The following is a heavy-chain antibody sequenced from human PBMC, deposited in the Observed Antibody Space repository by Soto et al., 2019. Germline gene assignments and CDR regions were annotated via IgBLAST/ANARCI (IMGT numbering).Heavy chain of an antibody. CDR3: ARARPYYFDY. CDR1: GGSISSSSYY. CDR2: IYYSGST. Sequence: SETLSLTCTVSGGSISSSSYYWGWIRQPPGKGLEWIGSIYYSGSTYYNPSLKSRVTISVDTSKNQFSLKLSSVTAADTAVYYCARARPYYFDYWGQGTLVTVSS. V-gene: IGHV4-39*01. J-gene: IGHJ4*02.